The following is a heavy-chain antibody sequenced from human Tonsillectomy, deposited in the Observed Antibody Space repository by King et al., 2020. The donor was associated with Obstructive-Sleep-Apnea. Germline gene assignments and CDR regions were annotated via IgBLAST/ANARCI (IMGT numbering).Heavy chain of an antibody. CDR1: GFTFSTYA. Sequence: VQLLESGGGLVQPGGSLRLSCAASGFTFSTYAMSWVRQAPGKGLEWVSAISAGGGSTYYADSVKGRFTISGDNSKNTLYLQMNTLRAEDTAVYYCAKDKGSGYLFDYWGQGTQVTASS. D-gene: IGHD5-12*01. CDR2: ISAGGGST. V-gene: IGHV3-23*01. J-gene: IGHJ4*02. CDR3: AKDKGSGYLFDY.